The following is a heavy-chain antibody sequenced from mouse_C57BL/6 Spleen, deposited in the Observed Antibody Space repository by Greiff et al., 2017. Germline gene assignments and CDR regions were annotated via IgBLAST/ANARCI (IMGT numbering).Heavy chain of an antibody. J-gene: IGHJ2*01. V-gene: IGHV1-64*01. CDR2: IHPNSGST. CDR1: GYTFTSYW. CDR3: ASGGDYDDC. Sequence: QVQLQQPGAELVKPGASVKLSCKASGYTFTSYWMHWVKQRPGQGLEWIGMIHPNSGSTNYNEKFKSKATLPVDKSSSTAYLQLSGLTSGDSAVYYCASGGDYDDCWGKGTTLTVSS. D-gene: IGHD2-4*01.